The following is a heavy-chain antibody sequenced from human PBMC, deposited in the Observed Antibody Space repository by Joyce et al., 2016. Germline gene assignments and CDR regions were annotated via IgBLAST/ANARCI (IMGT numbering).Heavy chain of an antibody. CDR3: ATSLPSRVGGFQFFGMDV. Sequence: HLQESGPGLVKPSETLSLTCTISGDSFSDTSYYWTWIRQPPGKGLEWLGFIYNNETTHYNPSLGGRLSISAGAAKKQFSLRLTSVTSADTAVYYWATSLPSRVGGFQFFGMDVWGQGTTVIVS. CDR1: GDSFSDTSYY. CDR2: IYNNETT. V-gene: IGHV4-61*01. J-gene: IGHJ6*02. D-gene: IGHD3-10*01.